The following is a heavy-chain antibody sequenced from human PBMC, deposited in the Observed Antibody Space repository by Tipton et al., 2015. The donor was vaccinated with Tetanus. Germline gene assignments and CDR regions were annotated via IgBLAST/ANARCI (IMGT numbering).Heavy chain of an antibody. D-gene: IGHD4-23*01. V-gene: IGHV3-30-3*01. CDR1: GFTFSSYA. Sequence: SGFTFSSYAMHWVRQAPGKGLEWVAVISYDGSNKYYADSVKGRFTISRDNSKNTLYLQMNSLRAEDTAVYYCARDGSHISTVVTHAWYYFDYWGQGTLVTVSS. CDR2: ISYDGSNK. J-gene: IGHJ4*02. CDR3: ARDGSHISTVVTHAWYYFDY.